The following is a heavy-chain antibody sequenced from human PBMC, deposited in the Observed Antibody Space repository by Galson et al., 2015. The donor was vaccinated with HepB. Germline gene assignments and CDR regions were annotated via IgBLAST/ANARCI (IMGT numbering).Heavy chain of an antibody. D-gene: IGHD2-15*01. CDR1: GYSFTSYW. CDR3: ARRYCSGGSCYHHFDY. Sequence: QSGAEVKKPGESLKISCKGSGYSFTSYWIGWVRQIPGKGLEWMGIIYPGDSDTRYSPSFQGQVTISADKSISTAYLQWSSLKASDTAMYYCARRYCSGGSCYHHFDYWGQGTLVTVSS. J-gene: IGHJ4*02. V-gene: IGHV5-51*01. CDR2: IYPGDSDT.